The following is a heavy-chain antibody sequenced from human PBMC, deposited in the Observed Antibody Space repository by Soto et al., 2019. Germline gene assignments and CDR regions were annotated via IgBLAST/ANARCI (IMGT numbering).Heavy chain of an antibody. CDR2: IWYDGSNK. CDR3: ARGEGYCSGGSCPPGNY. V-gene: IGHV3-33*01. Sequence: QVQLVESGGGVVQPGRSLRLSCAASGFTFSSYGMHWVRQAPGKGLEWVAVIWYDGSNKYYADSVKGRFTISRDNSKNTLYLQMNSLSAEDTAVYYCARGEGYCSGGSCPPGNYWGQGTLVTVSS. J-gene: IGHJ4*02. CDR1: GFTFSSYG. D-gene: IGHD2-15*01.